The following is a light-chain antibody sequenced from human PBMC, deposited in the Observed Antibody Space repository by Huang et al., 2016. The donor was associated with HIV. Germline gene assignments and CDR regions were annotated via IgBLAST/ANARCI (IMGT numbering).Light chain of an antibody. J-gene: IGKJ2*01. CDR2: SAS. Sequence: DIQMTQSPSSLSASVGDRVTVTCRASQGISNYLAWFQQKPGKAPNSLIYSASTLQTGVPSRFSGSGSGTDFTLTISGLQPDDSATYYCHQYYSFPYTFGQGTKLDIK. CDR1: QGISNY. CDR3: HQYYSFPYT. V-gene: IGKV1-16*01.